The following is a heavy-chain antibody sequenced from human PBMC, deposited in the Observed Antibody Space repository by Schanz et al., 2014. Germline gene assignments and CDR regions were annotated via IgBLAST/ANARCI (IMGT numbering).Heavy chain of an antibody. CDR2: INPSGGST. CDR3: ARDGVDAAAGGNY. CDR1: GYTFTEYT. V-gene: IGHV1-46*03. J-gene: IGHJ4*02. Sequence: QVQLVQSGPEVEKPGASVKVSCKTSGYTFTEYTMYWLRQAPGQRLEWMGMINPSGGSTTYAQKFQGRVTMTRDTSTSTVYMELSSLRSEDTAVYYCARDGVDAAAGGNYWGQGTLVTVSS. D-gene: IGHD6-13*01.